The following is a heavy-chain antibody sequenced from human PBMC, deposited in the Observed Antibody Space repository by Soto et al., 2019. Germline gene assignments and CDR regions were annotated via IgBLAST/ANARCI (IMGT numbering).Heavy chain of an antibody. V-gene: IGHV4-59*01. D-gene: IGHD2-15*01. CDR1: GGSISSYY. CDR2: IYYSGST. Sequence: QVQLQESGPGLVKPSETLSLTCTVSGGSISSYYWSWIRQPPGKGLEWIGYIYYSGSTNYNPSLKSRVTISVDTSKNPVALKLSSVTDADTAVYYCARARGCSGGSCYYFDYWGQGTLVTVSS. J-gene: IGHJ4*02. CDR3: ARARGCSGGSCYYFDY.